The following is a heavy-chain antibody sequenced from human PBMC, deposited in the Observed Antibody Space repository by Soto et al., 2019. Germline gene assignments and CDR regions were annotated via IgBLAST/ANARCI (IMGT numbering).Heavy chain of an antibody. CDR3: AREGAYHSSGFSDY. Sequence: GASVKVSCKASGGTFTNYAFSWVRQAPGQGLEWMGGIIPIFGTPDYAQKFQGRVTITADESTRTASMELSSLRSDDTAVYYCAREGAYHSSGFSDYWGQGTLVTVSS. CDR2: IIPIFGTP. V-gene: IGHV1-69*13. CDR1: GGTFTNYA. J-gene: IGHJ4*02. D-gene: IGHD3-22*01.